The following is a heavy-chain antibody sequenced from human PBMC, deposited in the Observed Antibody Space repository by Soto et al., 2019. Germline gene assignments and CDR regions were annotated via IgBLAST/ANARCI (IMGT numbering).Heavy chain of an antibody. V-gene: IGHV6-1*01. J-gene: IGHJ4*02. Sequence: SQTLSLTCAISGDSVSTNSATWDWIRQSPSRGLEWLGRTYYRSKWYNDYAVSVKGRITINPDTSNNQLSLRLSSVTAADTAVYYCAREMNYYDTSGESYFDYWGQGTLVTVSS. CDR1: GDSVSTNSAT. CDR2: TYYRSKWYN. D-gene: IGHD3-22*01. CDR3: AREMNYYDTSGESYFDY.